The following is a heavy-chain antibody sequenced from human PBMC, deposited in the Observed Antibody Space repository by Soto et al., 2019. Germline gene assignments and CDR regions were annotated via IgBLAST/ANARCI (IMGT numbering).Heavy chain of an antibody. V-gene: IGHV3-23*01. Sequence: EVQLLESGGGLVQPGGSLRLSCAASGFTFSSYAMSWVRQAPGKGLGWVSAISGSGGSTYYADSVKGRFTSSRDNSKNTLYLQMNNLRAEDTAVYYCATAPEYMVPGPRWFDPWGQGTLVTVSS. CDR2: ISGSGGST. CDR1: GFTFSSYA. CDR3: ATAPEYMVPGPRWFDP. D-gene: IGHD2-2*01. J-gene: IGHJ5*02.